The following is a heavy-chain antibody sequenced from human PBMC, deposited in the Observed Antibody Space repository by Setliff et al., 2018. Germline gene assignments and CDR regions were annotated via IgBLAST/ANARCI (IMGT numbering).Heavy chain of an antibody. CDR2: MYHGGNT. CDR1: GFPITSGYY. Sequence: SETLSLTCAVSGFPITSGYYWGWVRQPPGMGLEWIASMYHGGNTYYNPSLESRVTMSVATFENHFSLKLNSLTAADTAVYYCARVTNWGLDLRFDPWGQGILVTVSS. CDR3: ARVTNWGLDLRFDP. D-gene: IGHD7-27*01. V-gene: IGHV4-38-2*01. J-gene: IGHJ5*02.